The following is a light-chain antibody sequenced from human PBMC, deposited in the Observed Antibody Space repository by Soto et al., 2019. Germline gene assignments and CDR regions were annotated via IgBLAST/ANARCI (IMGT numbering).Light chain of an antibody. J-gene: IGLJ1*01. CDR2: DVS. V-gene: IGLV2-11*01. CDR1: SSDVGGYNY. CDR3: CSHPGSYV. Sequence: LTQPRSVSGSPGQSVTISCTGTSSDVGGYNYVSWYQQHPGKAPKLMIYDVSKRPSGVPDRFSGSKSGNTASLTISGLQAEDEADYYCCSHPGSYVFATGIKVTV.